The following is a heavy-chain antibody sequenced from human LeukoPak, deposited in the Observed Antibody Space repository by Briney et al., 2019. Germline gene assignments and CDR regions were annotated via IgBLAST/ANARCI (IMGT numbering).Heavy chain of an antibody. J-gene: IGHJ6*01. CDR3: AKGLIEMVGGGLVGVYYYFGMDV. V-gene: IGHV3-23*01. CDR2: ISGTGATT. D-gene: IGHD3-10*01. CDR1: GFSFSTYG. Sequence: PGGSLRLSCAASGFSFSTYGMSWARQAPGKGLEWVSSISGTGATTYYADSVKGRFTISRDNSENTLYLQLHSLRAEATAVYYCAKGLIEMVGGGLVGVYYYFGMDVWGKGATGTVS.